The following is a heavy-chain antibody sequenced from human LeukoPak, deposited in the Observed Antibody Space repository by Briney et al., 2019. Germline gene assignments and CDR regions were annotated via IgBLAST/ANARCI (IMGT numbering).Heavy chain of an antibody. CDR1: GFTVSNNY. CDR3: AKVIYGSGSYYNDY. Sequence: GGSLRLSCAASGFTVSNNYMSWVRQAPGKGLEWVSAISGSGGSTYYADSVKGRFTISRDNSKNTLYLQMNSLRAEDTAVYYCAKVIYGSGSYYNDYWGQGTLVTVSS. CDR2: ISGSGGST. D-gene: IGHD3-10*01. J-gene: IGHJ4*02. V-gene: IGHV3-23*01.